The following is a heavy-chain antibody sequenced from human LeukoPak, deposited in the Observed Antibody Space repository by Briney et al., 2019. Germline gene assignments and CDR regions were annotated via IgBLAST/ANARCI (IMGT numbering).Heavy chain of an antibody. D-gene: IGHD5-18*01. CDR3: ARDKLQLGWDAFDI. J-gene: IGHJ3*02. Sequence: PGGSLRLSCAASGFTFSSYGMHWVRQAPGKGLEWVAVIWYDGSNKYYADSVKGRFTISRDDSKNTLYLQMNSLRAEDTAVYYCARDKLQLGWDAFDIWGQGTMVTVSS. CDR2: IWYDGSNK. V-gene: IGHV3-33*08. CDR1: GFTFSSYG.